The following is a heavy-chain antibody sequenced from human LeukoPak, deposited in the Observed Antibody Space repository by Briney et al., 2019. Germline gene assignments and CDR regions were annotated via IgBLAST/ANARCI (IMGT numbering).Heavy chain of an antibody. J-gene: IGHJ4*02. Sequence: GGSLRLSCAASGFTFSSYEMNWVRQAPGKGLEWVAVISYDGSHKYYADSVKGRFTISRDNSKNTLSLQMNSLRAEDTAVYYCARGGPAAGRFDYWGQGTLVTVSS. V-gene: IGHV3-30*03. CDR3: ARGGPAAGRFDY. CDR2: ISYDGSHK. D-gene: IGHD6-13*01. CDR1: GFTFSSYE.